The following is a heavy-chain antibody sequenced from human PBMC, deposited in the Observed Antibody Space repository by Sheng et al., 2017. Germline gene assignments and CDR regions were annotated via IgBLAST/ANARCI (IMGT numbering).Heavy chain of an antibody. CDR3: ARGAEYSNPYYYYMDV. D-gene: IGHD4-4*01. V-gene: IGHV1-69*04. CDR2: IIPILGIA. Sequence: QVQLVQSGAEVKKPGSSVKVSCKASGGTFSSYAISWVRQAPGQGLEWMGGIIPILGIANYAQKFQGRVTITADKSTSTAYMELSSLRSEDTAVYYCARGAEYSNPYYYYMDVWGKGTTVTVSS. CDR1: GGTFSSYA. J-gene: IGHJ6*03.